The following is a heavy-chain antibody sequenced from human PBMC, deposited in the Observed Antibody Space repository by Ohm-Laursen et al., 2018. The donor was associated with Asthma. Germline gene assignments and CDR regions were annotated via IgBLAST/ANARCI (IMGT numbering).Heavy chain of an antibody. V-gene: IGHV3-21*01. CDR3: ARDSDHCSGGSCSGHFDY. J-gene: IGHJ4*02. D-gene: IGHD2-15*01. Sequence: SLRLSCAASGFSFSSYSMNWVRQAPGKGLEWVSSISSSSSYIYYADSVKGRFTISRDNAKNSLYLQMNSLRAEDTAVYYCARDSDHCSGGSCSGHFDYWGQGTLVTVSS. CDR2: ISSSSSYI. CDR1: GFSFSSYS.